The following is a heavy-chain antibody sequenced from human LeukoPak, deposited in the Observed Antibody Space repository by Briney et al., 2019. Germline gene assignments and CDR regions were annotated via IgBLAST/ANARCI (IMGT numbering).Heavy chain of an antibody. CDR1: GGSFSGYY. J-gene: IGHJ3*02. Sequence: SETLSLTCAVYGGSFSGYYWSWIRQPPGKGLEWIGEINHSGSTNYNPSLKSRVTISVDTSKNQFSLKLSSVTAADTAVYYCATDSWSRDAFISGAKGQWSPSLQ. V-gene: IGHV4-34*01. CDR2: INHSGST. CDR3: ATDSWSRDAFIS. D-gene: IGHD3-22*01.